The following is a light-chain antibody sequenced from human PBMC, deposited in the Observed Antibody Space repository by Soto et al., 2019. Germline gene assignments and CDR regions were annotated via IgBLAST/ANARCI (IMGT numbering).Light chain of an antibody. CDR2: SDN. J-gene: IGLJ1*01. V-gene: IGLV1-44*01. Sequence: QSALPQPPSASGTPGQRVTISCSGSSSNIGTYSVSWYQQFPGTAPRLLIYSDNQRPSGVPDRFSASKSGASASLAISGLQSEDEADFYCAAWDDSLNGCVFGTGTKVTVL. CDR1: SSNIGTYS. CDR3: AAWDDSLNGCV.